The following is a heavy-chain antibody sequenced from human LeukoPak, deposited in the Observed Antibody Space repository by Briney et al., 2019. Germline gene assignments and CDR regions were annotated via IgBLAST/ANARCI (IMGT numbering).Heavy chain of an antibody. J-gene: IGHJ4*02. V-gene: IGHV3-69-1*01. CDR3: ARMFGNSRSY. CDR2: ITSSNNI. CDR1: GFTFSNYA. D-gene: IGHD3-10*02. Sequence: PGGSLRLSCAASGFTFSNYAMNWVRQAPGKGLGCVSSITSSNNIYYADSVKGRFTISRDNAQNSLYLQMNSLRAEDTAVYYCARMFGNSRSYWGQGTLVTVSS.